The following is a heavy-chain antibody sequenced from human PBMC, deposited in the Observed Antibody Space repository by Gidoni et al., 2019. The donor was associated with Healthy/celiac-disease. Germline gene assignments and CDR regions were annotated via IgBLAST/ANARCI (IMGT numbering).Heavy chain of an antibody. J-gene: IGHJ5*02. D-gene: IGHD4-17*01. CDR2: ISSSSSYI. CDR1: GFTFSSYS. Sequence: EVQLVEPGGGLVKPGGSLRLSCSASGFTFSSYSMNWVRQAPGKGLEWVSSISSSSSYIYYADSVKGRFTISRDNAKNSLYLQMNSLRAEDTAVYYCARDRSMTTENWFDPWGQGTLVTVSS. CDR3: ARDRSMTTENWFDP. V-gene: IGHV3-21*01.